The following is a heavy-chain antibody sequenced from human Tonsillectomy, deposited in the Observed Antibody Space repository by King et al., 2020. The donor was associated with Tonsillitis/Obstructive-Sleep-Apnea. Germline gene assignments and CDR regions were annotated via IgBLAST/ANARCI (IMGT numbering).Heavy chain of an antibody. Sequence: LQLQESGPGLVKPSETLSLTCTVSGGSINSSSYYWGWVRQPPGKGLEWIGSIYYTGTTSYNPSLKSRVTIYVDTSKKQFSLKLSSVTAADPAVYYCARHLYFYDTSGYSQFDPWGQGTLVTVSS. D-gene: IGHD3-22*01. CDR1: GGSINSSSYY. CDR3: ARHLYFYDTSGYSQFDP. J-gene: IGHJ5*02. V-gene: IGHV4-39*01. CDR2: IYYTGTT.